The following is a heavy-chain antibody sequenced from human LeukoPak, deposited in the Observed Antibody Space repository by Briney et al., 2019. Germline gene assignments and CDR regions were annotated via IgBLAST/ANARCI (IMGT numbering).Heavy chain of an antibody. Sequence: ASVKVSCKASGGTFSDYPINWVRQAPGQGLEWMGWISADNGNTYYTQNFQGRVSMTTDTSTSTAYMGVRSLRSDDTAVYYCAREGRGDFDWQRTRYHFDLWGQGALVTVSS. J-gene: IGHJ4*02. D-gene: IGHD3-9*01. V-gene: IGHV1-18*01. CDR1: GGTFSDYP. CDR2: ISADNGNT. CDR3: AREGRGDFDWQRTRYHFDL.